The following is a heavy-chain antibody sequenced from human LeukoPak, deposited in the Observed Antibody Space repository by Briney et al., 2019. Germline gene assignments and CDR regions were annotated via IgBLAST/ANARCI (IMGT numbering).Heavy chain of an antibody. J-gene: IGHJ4*02. Sequence: SETLSLTCAVYGGSFSGYYWSWIRQPPGKGLEWIGEINHSGSTNYNPSLKSRVTISVDTSKNQFSLKLSSVTAADTAVYYCARLYPKQDIVVVPAAIYYFDYWGQGTLVTVSS. V-gene: IGHV4-34*01. D-gene: IGHD2-2*01. CDR2: INHSGST. CDR3: ARLYPKQDIVVVPAAIYYFDY. CDR1: GGSFSGYY.